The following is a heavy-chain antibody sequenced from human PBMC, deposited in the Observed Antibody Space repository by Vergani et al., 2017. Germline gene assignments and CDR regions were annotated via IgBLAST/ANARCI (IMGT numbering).Heavy chain of an antibody. J-gene: IGHJ4*02. CDR1: GGTFSSYA. V-gene: IGHV1-69*06. CDR2: IIPIFGTA. D-gene: IGHD6-6*01. CDR3: ARDGPSIAARPGFFDY. Sequence: QVQLVQSGAEVKKPGSSVKVSCKASGGTFSSYAISWERQAPGQGLEWMGGIIPIFGTANYAQKFQGRVTITADKSTSTAYMELSSLRSEDTAVYYCARDGPSIAARPGFFDYWGQGTLVTVSS.